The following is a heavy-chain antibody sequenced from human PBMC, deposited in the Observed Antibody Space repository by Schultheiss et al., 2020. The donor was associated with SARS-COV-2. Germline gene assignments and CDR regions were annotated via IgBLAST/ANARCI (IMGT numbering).Heavy chain of an antibody. J-gene: IGHJ5*02. Sequence: TLSLTCAVSGYSISSGYYWSWIRQHPGKGLEWIGYIYYSGSTNYNPSLKSRVTISVDTSKNQFSLKLSSVTAADTAVYYCARDSGYDSVVVWFDPWGQGTLVTVSS. V-gene: IGHV4-31*11. CDR1: GYSISSGYY. CDR2: IYYSGST. CDR3: ARDSGYDSVVVWFDP. D-gene: IGHD5-12*01.